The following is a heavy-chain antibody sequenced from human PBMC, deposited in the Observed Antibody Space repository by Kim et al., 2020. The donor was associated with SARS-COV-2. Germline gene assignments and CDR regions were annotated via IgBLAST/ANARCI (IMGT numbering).Heavy chain of an antibody. D-gene: IGHD2-2*01. V-gene: IGHV1-69*13. J-gene: IGHJ4*02. CDR2: IFPMFDTT. Sequence: SVKVSCKASGGTFSSNGISWVRQAPGLGLEWMGGIFPMFDTTNYAQKFQGRVTITADESTSTSYMDLSRLRSDETGVYYCARESLTATPPAVDYWGQGTLVTVSS. CDR1: GGTFSSNG. CDR3: ARESLTATPPAVDY.